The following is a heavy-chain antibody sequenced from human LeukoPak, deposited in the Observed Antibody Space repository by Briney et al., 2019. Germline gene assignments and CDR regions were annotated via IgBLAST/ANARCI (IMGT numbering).Heavy chain of an antibody. CDR2: ISASGGNT. CDR3: TKAPYGSGSNWFDP. Sequence: HSGGSLRLSCAASGFTFSSYAMNWVRQAPGKGLEWVSGISASGGNTYYADSVKGRFTIPRDNSKSTLYLQMDSLRAEDTAIYYCTKAPYGSGSNWFDPWGQGTLVTVSS. V-gene: IGHV3-23*01. CDR1: GFTFSSYA. D-gene: IGHD3-10*01. J-gene: IGHJ5*02.